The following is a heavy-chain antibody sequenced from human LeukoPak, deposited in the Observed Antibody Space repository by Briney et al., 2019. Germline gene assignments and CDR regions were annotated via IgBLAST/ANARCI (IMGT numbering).Heavy chain of an antibody. CDR3: ARRRGWVGDNWFDP. CDR1: GGSFSGYY. CDR2: INHSGST. D-gene: IGHD6-19*01. V-gene: IGHV4-34*01. Sequence: TSETLSLTCAVYGGSFSGYYWRWIRQPPGKGLEWIGEINHSGSTNYNPSLKSRVTISVDTSKNQFSLKLSSVTAADTAVYYCARRRGWVGDNWFDPWGQGTLVTVSS. J-gene: IGHJ5*02.